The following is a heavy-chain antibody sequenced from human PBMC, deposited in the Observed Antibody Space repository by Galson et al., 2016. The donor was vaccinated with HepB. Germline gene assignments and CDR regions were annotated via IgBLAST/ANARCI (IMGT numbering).Heavy chain of an antibody. CDR1: GFTFSSYT. CDR2: ISSSSSSI. CDR3: ATRYCSGGSCYSAAPGYWYFDL. V-gene: IGHV3-48*02. D-gene: IGHD2-15*01. Sequence: SLRLSCAASGFTFSSYTMNWVRQAPGKGLEWVSYISSSSSSIYYADSVKSRFTISRDNAKNSLYLQMNSLRDEDTAVYYCATRYCSGGSCYSAAPGYWYFDLWGRGTLVTVSS. J-gene: IGHJ2*01.